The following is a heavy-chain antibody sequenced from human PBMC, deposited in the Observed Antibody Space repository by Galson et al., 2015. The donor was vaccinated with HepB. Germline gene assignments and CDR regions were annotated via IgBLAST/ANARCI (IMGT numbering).Heavy chain of an antibody. CDR2: MNPNSGNT. J-gene: IGHJ6*03. Sequence: SVKVSCKASGYTFTSYDINWVRQATGQGLEWMGWMNPNSGNTGYAQKFQGRVTMTRSTSISTAYMELSSLRSEDTAVYYCARGQVGYCSSTSCYGDYYYYYMDVWGKGTTVTVSS. D-gene: IGHD2-2*01. V-gene: IGHV1-8*01. CDR1: GYTFTSYD. CDR3: ARGQVGYCSSTSCYGDYYYYYMDV.